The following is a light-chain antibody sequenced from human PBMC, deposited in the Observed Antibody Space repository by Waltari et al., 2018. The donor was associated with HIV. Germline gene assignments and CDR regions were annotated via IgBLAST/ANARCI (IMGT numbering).Light chain of an antibody. CDR2: AAS. V-gene: IGKV1-39*01. J-gene: IGKJ2*01. CDR3: QQSYSTPYT. Sequence: DIQMTQSPSSLSASVGDRVTITCRAIQRISGYLNLYQQKPGKAPRVLIYAASNLESAVPSRFGGSGSVTDFTLTISSLQPEDFATYYCQQSYSTPYTFGQGTKLEIK. CDR1: QRISGY.